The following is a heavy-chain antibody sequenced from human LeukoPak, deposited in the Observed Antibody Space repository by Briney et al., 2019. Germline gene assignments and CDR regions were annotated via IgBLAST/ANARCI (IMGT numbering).Heavy chain of an antibody. J-gene: IGHJ4*02. CDR2: IYTSGST. CDR1: GGSISSYY. V-gene: IGHV4-4*07. CDR3: TQGEGVGDYVGY. Sequence: TSETLSLTCTVSGGSISSYYWSWIRQPAGKGLEWIGRIYTSGSTNYNPSLKSRVTISVDKSKNQFSLKLSSVTAADTAVYYCTQGEGVGDYVGYWGQGTLVTVSS. D-gene: IGHD3-10*01.